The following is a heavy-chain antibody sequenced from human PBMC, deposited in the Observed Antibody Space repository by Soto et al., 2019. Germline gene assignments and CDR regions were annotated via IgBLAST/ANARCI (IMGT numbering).Heavy chain of an antibody. V-gene: IGHV3-30-3*01. D-gene: IGHD6-13*01. CDR2: ISYDGSNK. CDR1: GFTFSSYA. Sequence: QVQLVESGGGVVQPGRSLRLSCAASGFTFSSYAMHVVRQAPGKGLEWVAVISYDGSNKYYADSVKGRFTISRDNSKNTLYLQMNSLRAEDTAVYYCARDGGYSSSWYISNWFDPWGQGTLVTVSS. J-gene: IGHJ5*02. CDR3: ARDGGYSSSWYISNWFDP.